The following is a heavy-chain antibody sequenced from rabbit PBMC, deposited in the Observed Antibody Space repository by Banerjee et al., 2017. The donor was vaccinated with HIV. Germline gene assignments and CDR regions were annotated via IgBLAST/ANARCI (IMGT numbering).Heavy chain of an antibody. CDR2: IDIKSGST. CDR1: GIDFSSYYY. CDR3: ARDLAGVIGWNFNL. Sequence: QQQLEESGGGLVKPGGTLTLTCKASGIDFSSYYYIYWVRQAPGKGLELIACIDIKSGSTWYASWVNGRFTISKTSSTTVTLQMTSLTAADTASYFCARDLAGVIGWNFNLWGQGTLVTVS. J-gene: IGHJ4*01. D-gene: IGHD4-1*01. V-gene: IGHV1S43*01.